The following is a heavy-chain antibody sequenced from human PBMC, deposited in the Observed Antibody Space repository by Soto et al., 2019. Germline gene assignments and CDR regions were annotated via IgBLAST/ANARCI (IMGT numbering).Heavy chain of an antibody. CDR1: GDSVSSNSAA. CDR3: ARDRGYSSSWGGYYYYGMDV. D-gene: IGHD6-13*01. Sequence: SPTLSLTCAISGDSVSSNSAAWNWIRQSPSRGLEWLGRTYYRSKWYNDYAVSVKSRITINPDTSKNQFSLQLNSVTPEDTAVYYCARDRGYSSSWGGYYYYGMDVWGQGTTVTVS. CDR2: TYYRSKWYN. J-gene: IGHJ6*02. V-gene: IGHV6-1*01.